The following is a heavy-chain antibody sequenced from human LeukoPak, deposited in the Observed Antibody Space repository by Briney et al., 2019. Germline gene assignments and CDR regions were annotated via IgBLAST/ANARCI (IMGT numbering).Heavy chain of an antibody. V-gene: IGHV4-59*01. D-gene: IGHD5/OR15-5a*01. CDR1: GGSISSNY. CDR3: ARGEDIVSTISGGAFDI. J-gene: IGHJ3*02. CDR2: IYYSGST. Sequence: SETLSLTCTVSGGSISSNYWSWIRQPPGKGLEWIGYIYYSGSTNYNPSLESRVTISVDTFKNQFSLKLSSVTAADTALYYCARGEDIVSTISGGAFDIWGQGTMVTVAS.